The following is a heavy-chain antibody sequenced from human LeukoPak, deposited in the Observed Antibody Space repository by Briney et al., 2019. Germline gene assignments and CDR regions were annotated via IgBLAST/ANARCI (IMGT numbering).Heavy chain of an antibody. D-gene: IGHD3-16*02. CDR2: ITSSSSYI. V-gene: IGHV3-21*01. Sequence: GGSLRLSCAASGFTFSSYSMTWVRQAPGKGLEWVSSITSSSSYIYYTDSVKGRFTISRDNAKNSLYLQMNSLRAEDTAVYYCATGLRLGELSSINWFDPWGQGTLVTVSS. CDR3: ATGLRLGELSSINWFDP. J-gene: IGHJ5*02. CDR1: GFTFSSYS.